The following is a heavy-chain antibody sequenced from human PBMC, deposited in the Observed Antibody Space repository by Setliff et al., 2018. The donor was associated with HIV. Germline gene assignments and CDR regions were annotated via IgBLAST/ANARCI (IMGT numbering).Heavy chain of an antibody. CDR3: ARGTTSITFDY. J-gene: IGHJ4*02. Sequence: SETLSLTCTVSGGSISSSIYYWTWIRQQPGKGLEWIGYISYSGSTYYNPSLKSRLTMSIDTSKSHFSLNLNSVTAADTAVYYCARGTTSITFDYWSQGTLVTVSS. D-gene: IGHD1-1*01. CDR1: GGSISSSIYY. V-gene: IGHV4-31*03. CDR2: ISYSGST.